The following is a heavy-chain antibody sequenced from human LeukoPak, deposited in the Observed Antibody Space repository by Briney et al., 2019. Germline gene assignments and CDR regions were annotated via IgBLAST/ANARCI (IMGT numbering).Heavy chain of an antibody. J-gene: IGHJ4*02. CDR3: ARGLTGSTGFDY. CDR2: IYSSGTT. D-gene: IGHD1-7*01. Sequence: SETLSLTCTVSGGSIIGDYWSWIRQPAGKGLEWIGRIYSSGTTTYSPSLESRVTMSVDTSKKQISLKLTSVTAAGTAVYYCARGLTGSTGFDYWGQGTQVAVSS. CDR1: GGSIIGDY. V-gene: IGHV4-4*07.